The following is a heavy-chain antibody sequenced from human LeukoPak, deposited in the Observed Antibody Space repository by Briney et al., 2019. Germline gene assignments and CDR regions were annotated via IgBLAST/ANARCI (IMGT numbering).Heavy chain of an antibody. CDR1: GFTLSSYG. D-gene: IGHD2-21*02. CDR2: IWYDGSNK. J-gene: IGHJ3*02. Sequence: GRSLRLSCAASGFTLSSYGMHWVRQAPGKGLEWVAVIWYDGSNKYYADSVKGRFTISRDNSKNTLYLQMNSLRAEDTAVYYCARGGDLGAFDIWGQGTMVTVSS. V-gene: IGHV3-33*01. CDR3: ARGGDLGAFDI.